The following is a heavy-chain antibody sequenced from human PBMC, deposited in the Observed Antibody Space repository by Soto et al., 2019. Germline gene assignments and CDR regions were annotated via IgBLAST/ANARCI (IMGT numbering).Heavy chain of an antibody. CDR1: GYSFTSYW. J-gene: IGHJ4*02. V-gene: IGHV5-51*01. CDR2: IYPGDSDT. Sequence: PGESLKISYKGSGYSFTSYWIGWVRQMPGKGLEWMGIIYPGDSDTRYSPSFQGQVTISADKSISTAYLQWSSLKASDTAMYYCARHGSGSYLNQYYFDYWGQGTLVTVSS. CDR3: ARHGSGSYLNQYYFDY. D-gene: IGHD1-26*01.